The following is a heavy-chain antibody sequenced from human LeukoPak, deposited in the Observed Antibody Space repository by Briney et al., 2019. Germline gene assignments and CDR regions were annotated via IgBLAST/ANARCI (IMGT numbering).Heavy chain of an antibody. D-gene: IGHD1-14*01. CDR2: IKRQTEGWTT. CDR1: GFTFSNAW. CDR3: SRNADHDW. Sequence: GGSLRLSCAASGFTFSNAWMNWVRQTPGEGLEWVARIKRQTEGWTTDYAAPVKGRFTISRDDSKSTLYLQMNSLETEDTAVYYCSRNADHDWWGQGTLVTVSS. V-gene: IGHV3-15*01. J-gene: IGHJ4*02.